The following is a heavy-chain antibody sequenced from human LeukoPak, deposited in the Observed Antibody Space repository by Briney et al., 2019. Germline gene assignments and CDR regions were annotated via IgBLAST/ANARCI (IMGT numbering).Heavy chain of an antibody. Sequence: GGSLRLSCAASGFSLYQHWMTWVRQIPGKGLEWVANIKEDGGERNYVDSVKGRFTISRDNTRNSLYLQMNSLRPEDTAIYYCAREDISGPGGRYSYNLDAWGQGTAVTVSS. D-gene: IGHD3-16*01. J-gene: IGHJ6*02. CDR2: IKEDGGER. CDR3: AREDISGPGGRYSYNLDA. V-gene: IGHV3-7*01. CDR1: GFSLYQHW.